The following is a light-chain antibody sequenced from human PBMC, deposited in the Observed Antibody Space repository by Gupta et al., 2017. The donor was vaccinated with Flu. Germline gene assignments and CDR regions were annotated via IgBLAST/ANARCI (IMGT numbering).Light chain of an antibody. CDR3: AAWDDRLNGV. CDR1: SSNIGSNY. V-gene: IGLV1-47*01. J-gene: IGLJ3*02. Sequence: QSVLTQPPSASGTPGQRVIISRSGSSSNIGSNYVYWYQQLPGTAPKLRIYRNNQRPSGVPDRFSGSKSGTSASLAISGLRSEDEADYYCAAWDDRLNGVFGGGTKLTVL. CDR2: RNN.